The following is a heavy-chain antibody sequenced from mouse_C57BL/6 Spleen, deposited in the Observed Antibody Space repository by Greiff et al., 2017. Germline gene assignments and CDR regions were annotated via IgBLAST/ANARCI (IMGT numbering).Heavy chain of an antibody. V-gene: IGHV7-3*01. J-gene: IGHJ1*03. CDR1: GFTFTDYY. CDR2: IRNKANGYTT. Sequence: DVMLVESGGGLVQPGGSLSLSCAASGFTFTDYYLSWVRQPPGKALEWLGFIRNKANGYTTEYSASVKGRFTISRDNSQSILYLQMYALRAEDSAAYSCDCSSYDWYLDFWGTGTTVTVSS. CDR3: DCSSYDWYLDF. D-gene: IGHD1-1*01.